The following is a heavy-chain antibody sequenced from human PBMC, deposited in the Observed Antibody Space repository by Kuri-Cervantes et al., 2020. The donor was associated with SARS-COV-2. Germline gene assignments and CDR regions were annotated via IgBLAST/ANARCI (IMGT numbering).Heavy chain of an antibody. CDR3: ATAFAYQHPSGWFDP. V-gene: IGHV1-18*01. D-gene: IGHD2-2*01. CDR1: GYTFTSYG. J-gene: IGHJ5*02. Sequence: ASVKVSCKASGYTFTSYGISWVRQAPGQGLEWMGWISAYNGNTNYAQKFQGRVTMTEDTSTDTAYMELSSLRSEDTAVYYCATAFAYQHPSGWFDPWGQGTLVTVSS. CDR2: ISAYNGNT.